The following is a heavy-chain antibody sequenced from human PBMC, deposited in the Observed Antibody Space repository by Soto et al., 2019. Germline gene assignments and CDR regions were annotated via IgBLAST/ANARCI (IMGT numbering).Heavy chain of an antibody. J-gene: IGHJ6*03. CDR1: GFSLTTSGEA. CDR2: IYWDDDK. V-gene: IGHV2-5*02. CDR3: AHIPGSGQLLYSYYYYMDV. D-gene: IGHD3-10*01. Sequence: SGPTLVNPTQTLTLTCTFSGFSLTTSGEAVGWIRQPPGKTLEWLALIYWDDDKRSSPSLKSRLTITKDTSKNQVVLTMTNMDPVDTATYYCAHIPGSGQLLYSYYYYMDVWGKGTTVTVSS.